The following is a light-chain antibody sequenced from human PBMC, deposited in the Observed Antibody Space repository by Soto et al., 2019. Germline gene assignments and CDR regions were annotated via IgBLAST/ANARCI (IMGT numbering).Light chain of an antibody. CDR3: SSYTSSNTLV. CDR2: EVS. Sequence: QSALTQPASVSGSPGPSITISCTGTSSDVGGYNYVSWYHQHPGKAPKLMIYEVSNRTSGVSNRFSGSKSGNTASLTISGLQAEDEADYYCSSYTSSNTLVFGAGTKLTVL. V-gene: IGLV2-14*01. J-gene: IGLJ2*01. CDR1: SSDVGGYNY.